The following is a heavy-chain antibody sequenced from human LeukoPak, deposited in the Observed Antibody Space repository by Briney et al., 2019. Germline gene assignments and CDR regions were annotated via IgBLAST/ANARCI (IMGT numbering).Heavy chain of an antibody. Sequence: TGGSLRLSCEASGFTFSDSAMSWVRQASGRGLEWVSLISASGGNSYYADSVKGRFTVSRDSSKNTLHLQMNSLRAEDTAVYYRARDIELSCWGQGTLVTVSS. V-gene: IGHV3-23*01. J-gene: IGHJ4*02. CDR2: ISASGGNS. CDR1: GFTFSDSA. CDR3: ARDIELSC. D-gene: IGHD1-26*01.